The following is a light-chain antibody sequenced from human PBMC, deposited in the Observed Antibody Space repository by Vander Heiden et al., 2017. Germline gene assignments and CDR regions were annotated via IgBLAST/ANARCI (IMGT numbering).Light chain of an antibody. J-gene: IGKJ2*01. CDR3: RQALQTPFT. V-gene: IGKV2-28*01. CDR2: LGS. Sequence: DIVMTQSPLSLPVTPGEPASISCRSSQSLLHSNGYSFLDWYLQKPGQSPQLLIYLGSDRASGVPDRFSGSGSGTDFTLKIIRVEAEDVGVYYCRQALQTPFTFGQGTKMEIK. CDR1: QSLLHSNGYSF.